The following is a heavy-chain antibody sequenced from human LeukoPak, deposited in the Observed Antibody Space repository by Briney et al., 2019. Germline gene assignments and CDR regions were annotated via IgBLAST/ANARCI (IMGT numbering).Heavy chain of an antibody. V-gene: IGHV4-4*07. D-gene: IGHD1-26*01. CDR1: VGSISSHY. CDR3: ARNGGSYSFYC. CDR2: IYTSGST. Sequence: PSETLSLTCTVSVGSISSHYWSSVRQPAGKGLEWVGRIYTSGSTNYNPSLKSRVTMSVDTSKNQFSLKLSSVTAADTAVYYCARNGGSYSFYCWGQGTLVTVSS. J-gene: IGHJ4*02.